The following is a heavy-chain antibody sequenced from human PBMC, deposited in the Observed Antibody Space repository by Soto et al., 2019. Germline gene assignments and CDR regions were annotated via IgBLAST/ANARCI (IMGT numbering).Heavy chain of an antibody. D-gene: IGHD3-22*01. J-gene: IGHJ4*02. CDR1: GGSISSGGYY. CDR3: ARASVSYDSSGHDY. CDR2: IYSSGST. V-gene: IGHV4-31*03. Sequence: QVQLQESGPGLVKPSQTLSLTCTVSGGSISSGGYYWSWIRQHPGKGLEWTGYIYSSGSTYYNPSLKSRVTTSVDTSKNQFSLKLSSVTAADTAVYYCARASVSYDSSGHDYWGQGTLVTVSS.